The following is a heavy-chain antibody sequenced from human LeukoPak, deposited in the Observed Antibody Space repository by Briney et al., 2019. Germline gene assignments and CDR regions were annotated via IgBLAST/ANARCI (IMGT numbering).Heavy chain of an antibody. J-gene: IGHJ4*02. CDR2: INPSGGST. D-gene: IGHD3-3*01. V-gene: IGHV1-46*01. Sequence: ASVKVSCKASGYTFTSYYMHWVRQAPGQGLEWMGIINPSGGSTSYAQKFQGRVTMTRDTSTSTVYMELSSLRSEDTAVYYCARDSVTIFGVVLDDYDYWGQGTPVTVSS. CDR3: ARDSVTIFGVVLDDYDY. CDR1: GYTFTSYY.